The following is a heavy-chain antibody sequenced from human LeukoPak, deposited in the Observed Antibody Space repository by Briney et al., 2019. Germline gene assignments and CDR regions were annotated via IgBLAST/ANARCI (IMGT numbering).Heavy chain of an antibody. CDR2: INRDGSSA. Sequence: GGSLRLSCAASGFTFSNYWMHWVRQAPGKGLVWVSRINRDGSSASYADSVQGRFTISRDNAKNTLYLQMSSLRAEDTAVYYCARAMGTYYDILTGYPYHYYYMDVWGKGTMVTVSS. CDR1: GFTFSNYW. D-gene: IGHD3-9*01. J-gene: IGHJ6*03. V-gene: IGHV3-74*01. CDR3: ARAMGTYYDILTGYPYHYYYMDV.